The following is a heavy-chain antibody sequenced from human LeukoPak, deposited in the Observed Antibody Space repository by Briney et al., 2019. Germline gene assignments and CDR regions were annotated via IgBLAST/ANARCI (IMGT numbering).Heavy chain of an antibody. D-gene: IGHD2-21*02. V-gene: IGHV1-2*02. CDR2: INPNSGGT. J-gene: IGHJ4*02. CDR1: GYTFTGYY. CDR3: ARDTYSDVAYCGGDCYRLDY. Sequence: GASVKVSCKASGYTFTGYYMHWVRQAPGQGREWMGWINPNSGGTNYAQKFQGRVTMTKDTSISTAYMELSRLRSDDTAVYYCARDTYSDVAYCGGDCYRLDYWGQGTLVTVSS.